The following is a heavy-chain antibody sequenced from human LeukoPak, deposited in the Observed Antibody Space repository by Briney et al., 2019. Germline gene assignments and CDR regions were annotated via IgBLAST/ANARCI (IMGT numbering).Heavy chain of an antibody. V-gene: IGHV3-33*01. CDR3: ARNSGGRRYYFTE. CDR1: GFIFSNSG. J-gene: IGHJ4*02. Sequence: GGSLRLSCATSGFIFSNSGMHWVRQAPGKGLEWVTVIYTDGSTKYYADSVKGRFTISRDNSQNTLYLQMNSLRAEDTAVYYCARNSGGRRYYFTEWGQGTLVTVSS. CDR2: IYTDGSTK. D-gene: IGHD3-10*01.